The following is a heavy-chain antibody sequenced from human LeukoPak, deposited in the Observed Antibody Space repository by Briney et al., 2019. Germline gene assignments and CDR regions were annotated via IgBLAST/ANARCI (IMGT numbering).Heavy chain of an antibody. CDR3: TTDWLNPYYYDSSGYYSEYFDY. V-gene: IGHV3-15*01. J-gene: IGHJ4*02. CDR1: GFTFNDYW. D-gene: IGHD3-22*01. Sequence: GGSLRLSCTASGFTFNDYWMTWVRQAPGKGLEWVGRIKSKTDGGTTDYAAPVKGRFTISRDDSKNTLYLQMNSLKTEDTAVYYCTTDWLNPYYYDSSGYYSEYFDYWGQGTLVTVSS. CDR2: IKSKTDGGTT.